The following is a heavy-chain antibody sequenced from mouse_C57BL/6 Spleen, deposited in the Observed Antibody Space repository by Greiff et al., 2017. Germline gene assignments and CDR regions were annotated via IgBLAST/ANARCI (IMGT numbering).Heavy chain of an antibody. CDR2: ISDGGSYT. Sequence: EVKLVESGGGLVKPGGSLKLSCAASGFTFSSYAMSWVRQTPEKRLEWVATISDGGSYTYYPDNVKGRFTISRDNAKNNLYLQMSHLKSEDTAMYYCAREGVHGSSYVDYWGQGTTLTVSS. D-gene: IGHD1-1*01. CDR1: GFTFSSYA. CDR3: AREGVHGSSYVDY. V-gene: IGHV5-4*01. J-gene: IGHJ2*01.